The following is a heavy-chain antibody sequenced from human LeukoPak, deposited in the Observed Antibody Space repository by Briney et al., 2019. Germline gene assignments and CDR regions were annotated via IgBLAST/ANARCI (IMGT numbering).Heavy chain of an antibody. Sequence: GGSLRLSCAASGFTFSSYSMNWVRQAPGKGLEWVSSISSSSSYIYYADSVKGRFTISRDNAENSLYLQMNSLRAEDTAMYYCARDPEMTTVVRYGMDVWGQGTTVTVSS. CDR3: ARDPEMTTVVRYGMDV. V-gene: IGHV3-21*01. D-gene: IGHD4-23*01. CDR2: ISSSSSYI. J-gene: IGHJ6*02. CDR1: GFTFSSYS.